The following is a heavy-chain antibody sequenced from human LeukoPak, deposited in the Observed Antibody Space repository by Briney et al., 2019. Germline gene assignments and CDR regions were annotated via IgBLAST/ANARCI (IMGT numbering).Heavy chain of an antibody. CDR2: IYYSGST. J-gene: IGHJ4*02. V-gene: IGHV4-59*01. D-gene: IGHD4-23*01. CDR3: ARERTHGGIDY. Sequence: SETLSLTRTVSGGSISSYYWSWIRQPPGKGLEWIGYIYYSGSTNYNPSLKSRVTISVDTSKNQFSLKLSSVTAADTAVYYCARERTHGGIDYWGQGTLVTVSS. CDR1: GGSISSYY.